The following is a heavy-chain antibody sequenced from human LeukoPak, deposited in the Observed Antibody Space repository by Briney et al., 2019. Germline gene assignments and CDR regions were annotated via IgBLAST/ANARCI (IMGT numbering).Heavy chain of an antibody. J-gene: IGHJ4*02. CDR3: ASGRQLGY. Sequence: GGSLRLSCAASGFTFSNYWMSWVRQAPGKGLEWVANIKEDGSEKYYVDSVKGRFTISRDNARNSLYLQMDSLRAEDTAVYYCASGRQLGYWGQGTLVTVPS. V-gene: IGHV3-7*01. CDR2: IKEDGSEK. D-gene: IGHD6-13*01. CDR1: GFTFSNYW.